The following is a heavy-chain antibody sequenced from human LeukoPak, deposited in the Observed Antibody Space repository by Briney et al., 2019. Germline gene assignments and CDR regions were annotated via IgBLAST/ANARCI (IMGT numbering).Heavy chain of an antibody. Sequence: GGSLRLSCGASGFTFNNYWMSWFRQAPGKGLEWVANIKQDESEKNYVDSVKGRFTISRDNVKNSLYLQMNSLRAEDTAVYSCARVNDYDSGSLYRPIDYWGQGTLVTVSS. J-gene: IGHJ4*02. CDR1: GFTFNNYW. CDR3: ARVNDYDSGSLYRPIDY. D-gene: IGHD3-10*01. V-gene: IGHV3-7*01. CDR2: IKQDESEK.